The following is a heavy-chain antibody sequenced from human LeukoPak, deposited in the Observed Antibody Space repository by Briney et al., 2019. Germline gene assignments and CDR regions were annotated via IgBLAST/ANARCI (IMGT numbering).Heavy chain of an antibody. CDR1: GFTFDDYS. Sequence: GGSLRLSCAASGFTFDDYSMTWVRQAPGKGLEWVSGINWNGGSTGYADSVKGRFTISRDNAKNSLYLQMNSLRAEDTAVYYCAELGITMIGGVWGKGTTVTISS. J-gene: IGHJ6*04. CDR2: INWNGGST. V-gene: IGHV3-20*04. D-gene: IGHD3-10*02. CDR3: AELGITMIGGV.